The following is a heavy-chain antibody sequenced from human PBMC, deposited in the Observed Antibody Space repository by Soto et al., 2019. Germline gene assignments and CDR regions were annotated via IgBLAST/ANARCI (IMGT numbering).Heavy chain of an antibody. CDR2: ISGSGGST. V-gene: IGHV3-23*01. CDR3: AKQGVWVTTRFDY. Sequence: GGSLRLSCAASGFTFSSYAMDWVRQAPGKGLEWVSAISGSGGSTYYADSVKGRFTISRDNSKNTLYLQMNSLRAEDTAVYYCAKQGVWVTTRFDYWGQGTLVTVSS. D-gene: IGHD4-17*01. J-gene: IGHJ4*02. CDR1: GFTFSSYA.